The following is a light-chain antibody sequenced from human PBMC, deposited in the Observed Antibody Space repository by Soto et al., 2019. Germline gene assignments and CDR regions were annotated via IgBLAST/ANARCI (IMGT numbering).Light chain of an antibody. CDR1: QSISSW. Sequence: DIQMTQSPSTLSASVGDRVTITCRARQSISSWLAWYQQKPGEAPKILIYKASSLETGVPSRFSGSGSGTEFTLTISRLQPEDVATYYCQQYDYYPYTFGQGTKLEIK. V-gene: IGKV1-5*03. J-gene: IGKJ2*01. CDR3: QQYDYYPYT. CDR2: KAS.